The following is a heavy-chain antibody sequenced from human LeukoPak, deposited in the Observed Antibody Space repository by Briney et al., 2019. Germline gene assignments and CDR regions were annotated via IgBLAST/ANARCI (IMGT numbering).Heavy chain of an antibody. D-gene: IGHD2-8*01. V-gene: IGHV4-59*08. CDR2: IYYSGST. CDR1: GGSISSFY. J-gene: IGHJ4*02. CDR3: VRHAEMVSSLYYDC. Sequence: PSETLNLTCTASGGSISSFYWSWIRQPPGKGLEWIGHIYYSGSTNYNPSLKSRVTITIDTSKNQFSLKLSSVTAADTAVYYCVRHAEMVSSLYYDCWGQGTLVTVSS.